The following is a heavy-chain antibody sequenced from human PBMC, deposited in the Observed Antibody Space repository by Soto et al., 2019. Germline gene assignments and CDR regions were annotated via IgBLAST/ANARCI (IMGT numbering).Heavy chain of an antibody. CDR3: AKSPGMYYYDSSGYYHYDY. CDR1: GYTFSSYA. J-gene: IGHJ4*02. D-gene: IGHD3-22*01. CDR2: ISGSGVST. V-gene: IGHV3-23*01. Sequence: ELQLLESGGGLAQPGGSLRLSCAASGYTFSSYAMSWVRQAPGKGLEWVSAISGSGVSTYYADSVKGRFTISRDNAKNTLYLQMNSLRDEDTAVYYCAKSPGMYYYDSSGYYHYDYWGQGTLVTVSS.